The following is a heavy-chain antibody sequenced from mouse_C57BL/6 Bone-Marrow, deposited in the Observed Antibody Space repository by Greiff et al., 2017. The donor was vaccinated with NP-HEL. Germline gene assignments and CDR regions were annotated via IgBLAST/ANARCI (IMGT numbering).Heavy chain of an antibody. CDR1: GYTFTSYG. Sequence: QVQLQQSGAELARPGASVKLSCKASGYTFTSYGISWVKQRTGQGLEWIGEIYPRSGNTYYNEKFKGKATLTADKSSSTAYMELRSLTSEDSAVYFCASSGSSLYYFDYWGQGTTLTVSS. J-gene: IGHJ2*01. V-gene: IGHV1-81*01. CDR3: ASSGSSLYYFDY. CDR2: IYPRSGNT. D-gene: IGHD1-1*01.